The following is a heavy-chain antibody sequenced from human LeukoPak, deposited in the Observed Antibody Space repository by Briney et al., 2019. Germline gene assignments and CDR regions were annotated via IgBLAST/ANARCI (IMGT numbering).Heavy chain of an antibody. CDR2: IYYSGST. J-gene: IGHJ3*02. V-gene: IGHV4-61*08. Sequence: SETLSLTCAVSGGSISSGGYSWSWIRQSPGKGLEWIGYIYYSGSTNYNPSLKSRVTISVDTSKNQFSLKLSSVTAVDTAVYYCARGPVGGATYYDGDAFDIWGQGTMVTVSS. CDR1: GGSISSGGYS. D-gene: IGHD1-26*01. CDR3: ARGPVGGATYYDGDAFDI.